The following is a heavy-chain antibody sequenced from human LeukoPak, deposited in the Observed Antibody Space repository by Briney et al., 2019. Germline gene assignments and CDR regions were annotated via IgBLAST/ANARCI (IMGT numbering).Heavy chain of an antibody. J-gene: IGHJ6*03. D-gene: IGHD3-10*01. CDR1: GGSIKNYY. V-gene: IGHV4-59*01. Sequence: SETLSLTCTVSGGSIKNYYWTWVRQPPGKGLEWIGYIYYSGSTSSNPSLKSRVTISVDTSKNQFSLRLKYVTAADTAVYYCARDVPRGTGYMDVWGKGTTVTVSS. CDR2: IYYSGST. CDR3: ARDVPRGTGYMDV.